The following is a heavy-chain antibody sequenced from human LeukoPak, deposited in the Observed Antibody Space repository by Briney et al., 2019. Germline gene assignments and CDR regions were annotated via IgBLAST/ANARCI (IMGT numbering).Heavy chain of an antibody. J-gene: IGHJ4*02. Sequence: ASVKVSCKASGYTFTGYYMHWVRQAPGQGLEWMAWINPNSGGTNYAQKFQGRVTMTRDTSISTAYMELSRLRSDDTAVYYCARDGVAVAGSKFDYWGQGTLVTVSS. D-gene: IGHD6-19*01. CDR1: GYTFTGYY. CDR3: ARDGVAVAGSKFDY. CDR2: INPNSGGT. V-gene: IGHV1-2*02.